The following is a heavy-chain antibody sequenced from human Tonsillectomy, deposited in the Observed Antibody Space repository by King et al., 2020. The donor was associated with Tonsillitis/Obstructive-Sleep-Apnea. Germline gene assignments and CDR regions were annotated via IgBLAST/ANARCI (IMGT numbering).Heavy chain of an antibody. Sequence: VQLVESGGGLVKPGGSLRLSCAASGFTFSDYYMSWIRQAPGKGLEWVSYISSSSSYTNYADSVKGRFTISRDNAKNSLYLQMNSLRAEDTAVYYCARDSAISGASKLDLNWFDPWGQGTLVTVSS. CDR1: GFTFSDYY. CDR3: ARDSAISGASKLDLNWFDP. CDR2: ISSSSSYT. V-gene: IGHV3-11*05. J-gene: IGHJ5*02. D-gene: IGHD3-3*01.